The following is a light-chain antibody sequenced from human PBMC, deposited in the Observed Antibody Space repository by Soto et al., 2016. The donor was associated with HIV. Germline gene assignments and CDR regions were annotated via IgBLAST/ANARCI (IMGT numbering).Light chain of an antibody. CDR3: MERIQLPR. V-gene: IGKV2D-29*01. J-gene: IGKJ2*03. Sequence: IVMTQTPLSLSVTPGQPASISCKSNQSLLHSDGKTYLSWYLQKPGQPPHLLIYEVSKRFSGVPNRFSGSGSGTDFTLEIGPVEAEDIGVYYCMERIQLPRFGQGTKLEIK. CDR2: EVS. CDR1: QSLLHSDGKTY.